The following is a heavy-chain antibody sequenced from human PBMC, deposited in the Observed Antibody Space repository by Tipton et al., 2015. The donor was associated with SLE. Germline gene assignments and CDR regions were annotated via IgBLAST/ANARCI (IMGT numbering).Heavy chain of an antibody. CDR3: ASDTFGLVTDDAFDI. CDR2: IYTSGTT. CDR1: GGSMISYY. D-gene: IGHD3-3*01. J-gene: IGHJ3*02. V-gene: IGHV4-4*07. Sequence: TLSLTCTVSGGSMISYYWNWIRQPAGKGLEWIGRIYTSGTTNYNPSLKSRVTMSVDTSKNQFSLKLSSVTAADTAVYYCASDTFGLVTDDAFDIWGQGTMVTISS.